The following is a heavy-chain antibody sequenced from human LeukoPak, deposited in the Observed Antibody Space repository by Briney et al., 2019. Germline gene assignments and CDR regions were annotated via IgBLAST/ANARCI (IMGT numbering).Heavy chain of an antibody. D-gene: IGHD2-15*01. Sequence: ASVKVSCKASGYTFTGYYMHWVRQAPGQGLEWMGWINPNSGGTNYAQKFQGRVTMTRDTSISTAYMELSRLRSDDTAVYYCASSYCSGGSCYSQYYNYYYYMDVWGKGTTVTVSS. CDR3: ASSYCSGGSCYSQYYNYYYYMDV. J-gene: IGHJ6*03. V-gene: IGHV1-2*02. CDR1: GYTFTGYY. CDR2: INPNSGGT.